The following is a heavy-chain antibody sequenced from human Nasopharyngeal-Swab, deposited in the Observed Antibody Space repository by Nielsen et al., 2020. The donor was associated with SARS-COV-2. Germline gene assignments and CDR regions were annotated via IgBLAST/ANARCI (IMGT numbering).Heavy chain of an antibody. CDR3: ARDAPAHYGAFY. CDR1: GFTFSSFG. J-gene: IGHJ4*02. V-gene: IGHV3-30*03. CDR2: IAHDASNE. Sequence: SWAGSGFTFSSFGMHWVRQAPGKGLEWVAFIAHDASNEYYGDSVKGRFSISRDSSKNTLYLQMDSLRGEDTAVYYCARDAPAHYGAFYWGRGTLVTVSS. D-gene: IGHD4-17*01.